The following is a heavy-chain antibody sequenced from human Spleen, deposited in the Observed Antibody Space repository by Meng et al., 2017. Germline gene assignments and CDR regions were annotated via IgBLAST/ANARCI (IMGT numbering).Heavy chain of an antibody. V-gene: IGHV1-69*01. J-gene: IGHJ5*02. Sequence: QGERVQAGGEVKRPGSWVKVSCKAPGGTFNSYAISWVRQAPGQGLEWMGGIIPAFGAPNHAQKFQGRVRITADESTTTAYMELSSLRSEDTAVYFCARVERTYYDYVWGLGRFDPWGQGTLVTVSS. CDR1: GGTFNSYA. D-gene: IGHD3-16*01. CDR2: IIPAFGAP. CDR3: ARVERTYYDYVWGLGRFDP.